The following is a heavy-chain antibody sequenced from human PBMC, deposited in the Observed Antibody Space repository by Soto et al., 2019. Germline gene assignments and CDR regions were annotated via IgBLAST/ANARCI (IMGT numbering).Heavy chain of an antibody. CDR2: IYHSGST. CDR1: GYSISSGYY. Sequence: LSLTCAVSGYSISSGYYWGWIRQPPGKGLEWIGSIYHSGSTYYNPSLKSRVTISVDTSKNQFSLKLSSVTAADTAVYYCARVDGEFYYYDSSGYYRSGYYFDYWGQGTLVTVSS. D-gene: IGHD3-22*01. V-gene: IGHV4-38-2*01. J-gene: IGHJ4*02. CDR3: ARVDGEFYYYDSSGYYRSGYYFDY.